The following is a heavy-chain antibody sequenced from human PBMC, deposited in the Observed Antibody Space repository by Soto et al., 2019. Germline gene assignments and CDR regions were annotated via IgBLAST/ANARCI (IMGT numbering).Heavy chain of an antibody. CDR2: INSDRSST. Sequence: RHPCAASGGTFRSYWMHWVRQAPGKRLVWVSRINSDRSSTNYADSVKGRFNISRDNAKNTLYLQMNSLRAEDTAVYYCASVRDDRTAERCFDYRGQGTLVTVHS. D-gene: IGHD3-9*01. V-gene: IGHV3-74*01. J-gene: IGHJ4*02. CDR3: ASVRDDRTAERCFDY. CDR1: GGTFRSYW.